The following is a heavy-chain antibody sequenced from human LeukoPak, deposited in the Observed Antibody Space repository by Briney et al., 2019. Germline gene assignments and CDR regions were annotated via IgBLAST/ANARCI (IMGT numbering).Heavy chain of an antibody. J-gene: IGHJ6*02. D-gene: IGHD6-6*01. V-gene: IGHV3-30*18. Sequence: GGSLRLSCAASGFTFSSYSMNWVRQAPGKGLEWVAVISYDGSNKYYADSVKGRFTISRDNSKNTLYLQMNSLRAEDTAVYYCAKDLRIAANYYYYGMDVWGQGTTVTVSS. CDR3: AKDLRIAANYYYYGMDV. CDR1: GFTFSSYS. CDR2: ISYDGSNK.